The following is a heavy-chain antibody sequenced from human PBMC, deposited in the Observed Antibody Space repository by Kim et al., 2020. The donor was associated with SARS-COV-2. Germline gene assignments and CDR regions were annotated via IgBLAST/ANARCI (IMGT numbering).Heavy chain of an antibody. D-gene: IGHD3-10*01. J-gene: IGHJ4*02. CDR2: ISWNSGSI. Sequence: GGSLRLSCAASGFTFDDYAMHWVRQAPGKGLEWVSGISWNSGSIGYADSVKGRFTISRDNAKNSLYLQMNSLRAEDTALYYCAKMAISHYYGSGSRTTTYYFDYWGQGTLVTVSS. V-gene: IGHV3-9*01. CDR1: GFTFDDYA. CDR3: AKMAISHYYGSGSRTTTYYFDY.